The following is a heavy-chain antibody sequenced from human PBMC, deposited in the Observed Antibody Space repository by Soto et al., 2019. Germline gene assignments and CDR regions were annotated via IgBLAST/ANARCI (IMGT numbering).Heavy chain of an antibody. D-gene: IGHD3-10*01. CDR3: ARPLTRDRYYYYGMDV. Sequence: GESLKISRKGSGYSFTSYWISRGRQMPGKGLGWMGRIDPSDSYTNYSPSFTGHVTISADKSISTAYLQWSSLKASYTAMYYCARPLTRDRYYYYGMDVWGQGTTVTVSS. CDR1: GYSFTSYW. CDR2: IDPSDSYT. V-gene: IGHV5-10-1*01. J-gene: IGHJ6*02.